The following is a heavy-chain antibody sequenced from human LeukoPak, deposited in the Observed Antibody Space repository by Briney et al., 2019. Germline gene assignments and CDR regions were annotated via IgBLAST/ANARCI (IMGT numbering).Heavy chain of an antibody. D-gene: IGHD6-19*01. CDR1: GGSISSYY. CDR3: ARDSGYSSGWYWDY. CDR2: IYTSGST. Sequence: SETLSLTCTVSGGSISSYYWSWVRQPPGKGLEWIGRIYTSGSTNYNPSLKSRVTMSVDTSKNQFSLKLSSVTAADTAVYYCARDSGYSSGWYWDYWGQGTLVTVSS. V-gene: IGHV4-4*07. J-gene: IGHJ4*02.